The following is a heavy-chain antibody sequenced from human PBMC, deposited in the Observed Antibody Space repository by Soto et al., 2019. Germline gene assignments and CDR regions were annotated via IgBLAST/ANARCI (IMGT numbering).Heavy chain of an antibody. V-gene: IGHV3-21*01. CDR2: ISSSSRYI. J-gene: IGHJ4*02. CDR3: AREKYSSGSEWDY. Sequence: EVQLVESGGGLVKPGGSLRLSCAASGFTFSSYSMNWVRQAPGKGLEWVSSISSSSRYIYYADSVKGRFTISRDNPKNSLDLQMNSLRAEDTAVYYCAREKYSSGSEWDYWGQGPLVTVSS. D-gene: IGHD6-19*01. CDR1: GFTFSSYS.